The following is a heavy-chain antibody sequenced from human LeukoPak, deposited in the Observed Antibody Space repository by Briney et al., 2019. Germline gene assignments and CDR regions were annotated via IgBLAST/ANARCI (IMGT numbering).Heavy chain of an antibody. J-gene: IGHJ5*02. CDR3: PRGPKVVVPAALPNWFDP. CDR2: INHSGST. CDR1: GVYWSGYY. Sequence: SDTVSLTCSVYGVYWSGYYWRCLGHPPGEGVEGLGEINHSGSTNYNPSLKSRDTISVDTSKNQFSLKLTSVTAADTAVYYCPRGPKVVVPAALPNWFDPWGQGTLVTVSS. D-gene: IGHD2-2*01. V-gene: IGHV4-34*01.